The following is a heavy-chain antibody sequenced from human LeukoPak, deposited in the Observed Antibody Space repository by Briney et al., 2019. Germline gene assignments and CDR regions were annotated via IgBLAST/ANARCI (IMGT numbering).Heavy chain of an antibody. D-gene: IGHD3-10*01. CDR1: GGTFSSYA. V-gene: IGHV1-69*05. CDR3: ARDQGYYGSGSYYYGY. J-gene: IGHJ4*02. CDR2: IIPIFGTA. Sequence: VASVKVSCKASGGTFSSYAISWVRQAPGQGLEWMGRIIPIFGTANYAQKFQGRVTITTDESTSTAYMELSSLRSEDTAVYYCARDQGYYGSGSYYYGYWGQGTLVTVSS.